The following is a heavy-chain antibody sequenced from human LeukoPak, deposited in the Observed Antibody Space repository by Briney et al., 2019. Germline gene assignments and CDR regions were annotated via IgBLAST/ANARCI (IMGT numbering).Heavy chain of an antibody. J-gene: IGHJ1*01. CDR1: GFNISSNY. CDR3: ARVDYYDSSGYIPTGYFQH. V-gene: IGHV3-66*01. Sequence: PGGSLRLSCAASGFNISSNYMNWVRQAPGKGLEWVSVIYSGGSTYYANSMEDKFTISRDNSKNTLYLQMKGVRAEDTAVYYCARVDYYDSSGYIPTGYFQHWGQGTLVTVFS. CDR2: IYSGGST. D-gene: IGHD3-22*01.